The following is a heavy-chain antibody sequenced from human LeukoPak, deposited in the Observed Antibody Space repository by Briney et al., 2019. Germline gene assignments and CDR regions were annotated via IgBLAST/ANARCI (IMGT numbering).Heavy chain of an antibody. D-gene: IGHD6-6*01. J-gene: IGHJ6*03. CDR3: ARGRSNYYYYYYMDV. V-gene: IGHV1-2*02. CDR1: GYTLTGYY. Sequence: ASVKVSCKASGYTLTGYYMHWVRQPPGQGLEWMGWINPNCGGTNYAQKFQGRVTMTRDTSISTAYMELSRLRSDDTAVYYCARGRSNYYYYYYMDVWGKGTTVTISS. CDR2: INPNCGGT.